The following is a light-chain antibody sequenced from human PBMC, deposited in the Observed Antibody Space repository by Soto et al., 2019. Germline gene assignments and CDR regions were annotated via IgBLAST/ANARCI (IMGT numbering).Light chain of an antibody. CDR1: QSLLYNNTYNY. CDR2: FGS. CDR3: MQALQSLT. J-gene: IGKJ5*01. Sequence: DIVMTQSPLSLPVIPGGPASVSCRSSQSLLYNNTYNYLDWYVQKPGQSPQLLIYFGSNRAPGVPDRFSGSGSGTDFTLKINRVEAEDVGTYYCMQALQSLTFGQGTRLEIK. V-gene: IGKV2-28*01.